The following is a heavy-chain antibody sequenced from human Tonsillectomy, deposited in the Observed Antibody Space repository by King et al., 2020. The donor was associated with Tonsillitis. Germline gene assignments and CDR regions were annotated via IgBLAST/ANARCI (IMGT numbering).Heavy chain of an antibody. Sequence: QPQESGPGLVKPSETLSLTCTVSGGSVNSGNYYWTWIRQTPGKGLEWIGFIYYSGNTDYNPPLKSRVTISLDTSRNQFSLKLSSVTAADTAVYYCARVAPDYYFYGMDVWGQGTTVTVSS. CDR1: GGSVNSGNYY. J-gene: IGHJ6*02. V-gene: IGHV4-61*01. CDR2: IYYSGNT. D-gene: IGHD2-21*01. CDR3: ARVAPDYYFYGMDV.